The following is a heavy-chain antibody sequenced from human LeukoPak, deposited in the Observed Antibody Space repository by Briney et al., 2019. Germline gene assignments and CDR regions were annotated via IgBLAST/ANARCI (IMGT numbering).Heavy chain of an antibody. CDR2: ISGSGGST. J-gene: IGHJ4*02. CDR3: ASLDSSGYLYYFDY. CDR1: GFTLSDYW. V-gene: IGHV3-23*01. Sequence: PGGSLRLSCAASGFTLSDYWMSWVRQAPGKGLEWVSAISGSGGSTYYADSVKGRFTISRDNSKNTLYLQMNSLRAEDTAVYYCASLDSSGYLYYFDYWGQGTLVTVSS. D-gene: IGHD3-22*01.